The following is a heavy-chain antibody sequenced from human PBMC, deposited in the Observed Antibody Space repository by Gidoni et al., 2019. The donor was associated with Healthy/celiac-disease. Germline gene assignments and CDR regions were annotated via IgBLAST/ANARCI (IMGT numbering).Heavy chain of an antibody. CDR1: GCTFSSYS. J-gene: IGHJ4*02. D-gene: IGHD1-26*01. V-gene: IGHV3-21*01. Sequence: EVQLVEYGGGLVKPGGSLRLSGAACGCTFSSYSMNWVRQAPGKGLEWFSSMSSRSSYIYYSDSVKGRFTISRDNAKNSLYLQMNSLRAEDTAVYYCARVGGWELLDYWVQGTLVTVSS. CDR2: MSSRSSYI. CDR3: ARVGGWELLDY.